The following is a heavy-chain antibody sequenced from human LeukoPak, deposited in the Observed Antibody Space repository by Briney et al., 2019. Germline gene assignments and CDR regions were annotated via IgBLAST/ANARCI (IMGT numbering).Heavy chain of an antibody. V-gene: IGHV3-43*02. D-gene: IGHD5/OR15-5a*01. Sequence: PGGSLRLSWAASGFTFHNYAIHWVRQAPGKGLEWVSLTSGDGITTYFADSVKGRFTISRDNSKSSLFLQMNSLRTEDTALYYCARDHVYGGADYWGQGTLVTVSS. CDR3: ARDHVYGGADY. CDR1: GFTFHNYA. CDR2: TSGDGITT. J-gene: IGHJ4*02.